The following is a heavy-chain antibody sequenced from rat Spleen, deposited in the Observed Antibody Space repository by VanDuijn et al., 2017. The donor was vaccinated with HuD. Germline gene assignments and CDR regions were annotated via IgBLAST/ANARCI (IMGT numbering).Heavy chain of an antibody. CDR3: ARPTTGIPFNY. V-gene: IGHV5S13*01. CDR1: GFTFSNYG. J-gene: IGHJ2*01. Sequence: EVQLVESGGGLVQPGRSLKLSCAVSGFTFSNYGMAWVRQAPKKGLEWVASISTGDDDTYYRDSVKGHFTISRDDEESTLYLQMDSLRSEDTAIYYCARPTTGIPFNYWGQGVMVTVSS. CDR2: ISTGDDDT. D-gene: IGHD1-9*01.